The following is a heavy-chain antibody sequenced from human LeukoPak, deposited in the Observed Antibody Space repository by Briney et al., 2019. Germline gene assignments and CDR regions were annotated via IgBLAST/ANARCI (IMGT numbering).Heavy chain of an antibody. Sequence: PGGSLRLSCAASGFTFSNHWMTWVRQAPGKGLEWVADIKQDGSEKLYVKSVRGRFTVSRDNAKMSLFLQLNSLRAEDTAVYYCARDNGVVHGVYYMDVWGKGTTVTVS. CDR1: GFTFSNHW. D-gene: IGHD3-3*01. CDR3: ARDNGVVHGVYYMDV. V-gene: IGHV3-7*01. J-gene: IGHJ6*03. CDR2: IKQDGSEK.